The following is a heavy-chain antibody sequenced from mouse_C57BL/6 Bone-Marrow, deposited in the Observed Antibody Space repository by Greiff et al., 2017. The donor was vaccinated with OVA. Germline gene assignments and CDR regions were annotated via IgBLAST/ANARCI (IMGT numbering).Heavy chain of an antibody. V-gene: IGHV2-9-1*01. Sequence: VQLQESGPVLVAPSQSLSITCTVSGFSLTSYAISWVRQPPGKGLEWLGVIWTGGGTNYNSALQSRLSISKDNSKSQVFLKMNILQTDYTARYYCARSPLYYDYGRFDDWGQGTTLTVSS. CDR1: GFSLTSYA. J-gene: IGHJ2*01. CDR3: ARSPLYYDYGRFDD. CDR2: IWTGGGT. D-gene: IGHD2-4*01.